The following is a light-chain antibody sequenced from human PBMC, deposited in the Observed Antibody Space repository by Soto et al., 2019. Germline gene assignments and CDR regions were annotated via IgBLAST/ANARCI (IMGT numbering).Light chain of an antibody. CDR3: QQYYXTPV. CDR2: WAS. V-gene: IGKV4-1*01. CDR1: QSVLYSSNNKNY. J-gene: IGKJ2*01. Sequence: DIVMTQSPXSLAVSLGERATINCKSSQSVLYSSNNKNYLAWYQQKPGQPPKLLIYWASTRESGXXXRXSGXXXXXXXXXXXXXLQAEDVXXYYXQQYYXTPVFGQGTKLEIK.